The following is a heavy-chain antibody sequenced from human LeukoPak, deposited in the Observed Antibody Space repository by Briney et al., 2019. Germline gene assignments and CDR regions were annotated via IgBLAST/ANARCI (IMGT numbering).Heavy chain of an antibody. J-gene: IGHJ6*02. V-gene: IGHV3-21*01. CDR3: ARDVLRYFDWYYGMDV. D-gene: IGHD3-9*01. Sequence: PGGSLRLSCAASGFTFSSYSMNWVRQAPGKGLEWVSSISSSSSYIYYADSVKGRFTISRDNAKNSLYLQMNSLRAEDTAVYYCARDVLRYFDWYYGMDVWGQGTTVTVSS. CDR2: ISSSSSYI. CDR1: GFTFSSYS.